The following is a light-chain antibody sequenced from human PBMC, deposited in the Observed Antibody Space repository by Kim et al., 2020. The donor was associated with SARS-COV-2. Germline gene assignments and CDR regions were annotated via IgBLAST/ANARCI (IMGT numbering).Light chain of an antibody. J-gene: IGLJ3*02. CDR3: QSADSSGTLWV. Sequence: SYELTQPPSVSVSPGQTARITCSGDALPKQYAYWYQQKPGQAPVLVIYKDSERPSGIPERFSGSSSGTTVTLTISGVQAEDEADNYCQSADSSGTLWVFGGGTKLTVL. CDR2: KDS. V-gene: IGLV3-25*03. CDR1: ALPKQY.